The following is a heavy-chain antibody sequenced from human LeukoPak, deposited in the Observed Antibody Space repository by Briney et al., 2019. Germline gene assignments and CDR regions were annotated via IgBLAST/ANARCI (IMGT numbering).Heavy chain of an antibody. V-gene: IGHV4-59*08. CDR2: IYYSGNI. D-gene: IGHD5-12*01. Sequence: SETLSLTCSVSGGSISSYYWSWIRQPPGKGLDWIGYIYYSGNINYKSPLKSRVTISGDTSKNQFSLKLSSVTAADTAMYYCAKHAESGYDRFDRWGQGALVTVSS. CDR3: AKHAESGYDRFDR. J-gene: IGHJ5*02. CDR1: GGSISSYY.